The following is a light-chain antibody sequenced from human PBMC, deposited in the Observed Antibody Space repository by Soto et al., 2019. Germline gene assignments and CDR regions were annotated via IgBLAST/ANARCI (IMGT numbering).Light chain of an antibody. CDR2: DAS. V-gene: IGKV1-5*01. J-gene: IGKJ1*01. Sequence: DIQMTQSPSTLSASVGDRVTITCRASQSLSGWLAWYQHKPGKAPNLLIYDASSLDSGVPSRFSGSGSETEFTLSISSLQPDDFATYDCQQYDTYSWTFSQGTKVEIK. CDR3: QQYDTYSWT. CDR1: QSLSGW.